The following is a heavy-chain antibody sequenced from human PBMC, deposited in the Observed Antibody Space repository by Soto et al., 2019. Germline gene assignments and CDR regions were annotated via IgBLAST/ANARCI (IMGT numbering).Heavy chain of an antibody. CDR1: GFTFSTSG. CDR2: ISGSGSST. CDR3: AKEHARDLIAVAGNDY. J-gene: IGHJ4*02. V-gene: IGHV3-23*01. Sequence: PGGSLRLSCAPSGFTFSTSGMSWVRQPPGKGLEWVSSISGSGSSTYYADSVKGRFTISRDNSKNPLYLQMNSVRAEDTAVYYCAKEHARDLIAVAGNDYWGQGTLVTVSS. D-gene: IGHD6-19*01.